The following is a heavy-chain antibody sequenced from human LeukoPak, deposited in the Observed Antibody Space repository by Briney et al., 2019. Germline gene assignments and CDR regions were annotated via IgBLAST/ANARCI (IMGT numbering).Heavy chain of an antibody. CDR3: ARVSNGGNSYFWYNWFDP. CDR2: ISSSGTTI. V-gene: IGHV3-11*04. D-gene: IGHD4-23*01. Sequence: PGGSLRLSCAASGFTFSDYYMSWIRQAPGKGLEWVSYISSSGTTIYYADSVKGRFTISRDNAKNSLYLQMNSLRAEDTAVYYCARVSNGGNSYFWYNWFDPWGQGTLVTVSS. J-gene: IGHJ5*02. CDR1: GFTFSDYY.